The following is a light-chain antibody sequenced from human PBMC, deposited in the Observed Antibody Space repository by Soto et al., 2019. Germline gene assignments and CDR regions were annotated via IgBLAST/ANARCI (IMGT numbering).Light chain of an antibody. CDR2: GAF. CDR1: QSVSDNN. V-gene: IGKV3-20*01. CDR3: QQYGASPIT. J-gene: IGKJ3*01. Sequence: EIGLTQSPGTLSLSPGERAILSCRASQSVSDNNLAWYQKKPGQAPRLLMYGAFFRVSGVPDRFSGSGSGADFTLTISRLEPEDFAVYYCQQYGASPITFGPGTKVDT.